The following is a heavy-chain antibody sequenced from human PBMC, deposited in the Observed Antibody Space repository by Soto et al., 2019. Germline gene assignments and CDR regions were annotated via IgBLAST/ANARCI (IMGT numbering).Heavy chain of an antibody. CDR1: GATFSSYA. CDR3: ARDEGGYDILTGYYKAHHFDY. V-gene: IGHV1-69*06. J-gene: IGHJ4*02. CDR2: IIPFFGTP. D-gene: IGHD3-9*01. Sequence: QVLLVQSGAEVKKPGSSVKVSCKLSGATFSSYAMSWVRQAPGQGLEWIGGIIPFFGTPNYAQKFQGRVTITADTSTATSYMELSSLRSDDTAVYYCARDEGGYDILTGYYKAHHFDYWGQGVPVTVSS.